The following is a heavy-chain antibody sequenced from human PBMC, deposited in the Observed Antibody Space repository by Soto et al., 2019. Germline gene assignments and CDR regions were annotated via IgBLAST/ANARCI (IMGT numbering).Heavy chain of an antibody. J-gene: IGHJ4*02. CDR1: GFTFSSYG. Sequence: HXGGSLRLSCAASGFTFSSYGMHWVRQAPGKGLEWVAVISYDGSNKYYADSVKGRFTISRDNSKNTLYLQMNSLRAEDTVVFFCARGRSTSGATLGLFDYWGQGTLVTVSS. D-gene: IGHD1-26*01. CDR3: ARGRSTSGATLGLFDY. V-gene: IGHV3-30*03. CDR2: ISYDGSNK.